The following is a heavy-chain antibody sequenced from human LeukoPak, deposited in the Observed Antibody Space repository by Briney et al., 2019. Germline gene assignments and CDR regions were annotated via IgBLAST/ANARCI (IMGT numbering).Heavy chain of an antibody. CDR2: IKQDGSEK. CDR1: GFTFSRYW. V-gene: IGHV3-7*04. D-gene: IGHD3-22*01. Sequence: GGSLRLSCAASGFTFSRYWMNWVRQAPGEGLEWVANIKQDGSEKNYVDSVKGRFTISRDNAKNSLYLQMNSLRAEDTAVYYCTRGNYDSSGYYYFFDDWGQGTLVTVSS. J-gene: IGHJ4*02. CDR3: TRGNYDSSGYYYFFDD.